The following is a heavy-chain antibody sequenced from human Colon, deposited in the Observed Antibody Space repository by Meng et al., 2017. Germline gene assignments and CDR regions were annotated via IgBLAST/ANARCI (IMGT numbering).Heavy chain of an antibody. V-gene: IGHV3-21*01. CDR2: IDYGGIST. CDR1: GFIFNNYR. Sequence: EVQLVESGGGLVEPGGSLRLSCAASGFIFNNYRMNWVRQAPGKGLEWVSVIDYGGISTYYADSVKGRFTISRDNAKNSVSLQMNNLRAEDTAVYYCVREEYDPRDFLGQGTLVTVSS. D-gene: IGHD3-16*01. J-gene: IGHJ4*02. CDR3: VREEYDPRDF.